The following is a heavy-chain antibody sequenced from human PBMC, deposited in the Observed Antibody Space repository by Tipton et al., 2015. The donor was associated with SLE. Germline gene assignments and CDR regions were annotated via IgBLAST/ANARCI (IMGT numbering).Heavy chain of an antibody. D-gene: IGHD2-2*02. J-gene: IGHJ2*01. CDR1: GFTFSSYS. V-gene: IGHV3-21*01. CDR3: ARDDTPEGWYFDL. CDR2: ISSSSSYI. Sequence: SLRLSCAASGFTFSSYSLNCVRQAPGKGLEWVSFISSSSSYIYYADSVKGRFTISRDNAKNSLYLQMNSLRAEDTAVYYCARDDTPEGWYFDLWGRGTLVTVSS.